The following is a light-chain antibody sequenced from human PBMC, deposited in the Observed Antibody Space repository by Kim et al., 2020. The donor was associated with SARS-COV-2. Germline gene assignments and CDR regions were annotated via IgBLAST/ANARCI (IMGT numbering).Light chain of an antibody. V-gene: IGLV6-57*03. Sequence: KTVTISCTRSSGSIAINYVQWYQQRPRSAPTTVIYEDNQRPSGVPDRFSGSIDRSSNTASLTSSGLKTEDEADYYCQSYDSTNAWVFGGGTQLTVL. CDR3: QSYDSTNAWV. CDR2: EDN. J-gene: IGLJ3*02. CDR1: SGSIAINY.